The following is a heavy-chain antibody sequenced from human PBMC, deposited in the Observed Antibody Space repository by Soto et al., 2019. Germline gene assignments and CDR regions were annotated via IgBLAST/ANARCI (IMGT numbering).Heavy chain of an antibody. Sequence: SETLSLTCTVSGGSISSSSYYWGWIRQPPGKGLEWIGSIYYSGSTYYNPSLKSRVTISVDTPKNQFSLKLSSVTAADTAVYYCARLIGITMIMAPNIDYWGQGTLVTVSS. CDR3: ARLIGITMIMAPNIDY. D-gene: IGHD3-22*01. CDR2: IYYSGST. J-gene: IGHJ4*02. CDR1: GGSISSSSYY. V-gene: IGHV4-39*01.